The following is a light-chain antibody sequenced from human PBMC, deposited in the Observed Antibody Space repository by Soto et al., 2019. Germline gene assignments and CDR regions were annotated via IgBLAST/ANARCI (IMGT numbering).Light chain of an antibody. CDR1: QSVSSY. Sequence: EIVLTQSPATLSLSTGVRATLSCRARQSVSSYLAWYQQKPGQAPRLLISDASNRATAIPARFSGSGSGTDFTFTISSLEPEDFAVYYCQQRTNWPTFGGGTKVEIK. V-gene: IGKV3-11*01. J-gene: IGKJ4*01. CDR2: DAS. CDR3: QQRTNWPT.